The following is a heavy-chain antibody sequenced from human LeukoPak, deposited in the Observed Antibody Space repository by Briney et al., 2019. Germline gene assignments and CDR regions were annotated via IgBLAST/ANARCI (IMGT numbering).Heavy chain of an antibody. CDR3: AKDGNWARFES. D-gene: IGHD7-27*01. CDR1: GFAFSNYG. V-gene: IGHV3-23*01. CDR2: ITGSGSTT. Sequence: GGTLRLSCAASGFAFSNYGMNWVRQAPGKGLEWVSGITGSGSTTYYADSVKGRFTISRDNSKNTLYLQMNSPRAEDTAAYYCAKDGNWARFESWGQGTLVTVSS. J-gene: IGHJ4*02.